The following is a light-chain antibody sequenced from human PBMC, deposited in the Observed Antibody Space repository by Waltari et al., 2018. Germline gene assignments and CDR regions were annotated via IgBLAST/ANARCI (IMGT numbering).Light chain of an antibody. CDR3: YSYAGSGTWV. J-gene: IGLJ3*02. CDR1: SSDVGTYNF. V-gene: IGLV2-23*01. Sequence: QSALTKPASVSGSPGQSITISCTGTSSDVGTYNFSSWYQQNPGKAPKLMIYEGNKRPSGVSNRFSGSKAGNTASLTISGLQAEDEADYYCYSYAGSGTWVFGGGTKLTVL. CDR2: EGN.